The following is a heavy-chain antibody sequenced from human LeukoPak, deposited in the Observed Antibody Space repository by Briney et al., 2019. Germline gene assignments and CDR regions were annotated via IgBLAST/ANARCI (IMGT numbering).Heavy chain of an antibody. CDR1: GFTFGSFT. J-gene: IGHJ4*02. CDR3: TKRRPSGSVTVDEY. CDR2: ISYNSANK. V-gene: IGHV3-23*01. D-gene: IGHD2-21*02. Sequence: PGGSLRLSCTTSGFTFGSFTMSWFGQAPGKGREWVSIISYNSANKWHADSVKGRFTISRDNSKNTLYLQMHSLRADDTALYYCTKRRPSGSVTVDEYWGQGALVTVSS.